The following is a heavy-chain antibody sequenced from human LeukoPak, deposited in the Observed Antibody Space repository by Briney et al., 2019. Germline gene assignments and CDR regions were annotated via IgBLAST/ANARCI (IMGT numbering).Heavy chain of an antibody. CDR3: ARGGGYDDYFDY. D-gene: IGHD5-12*01. Sequence: SETLSLTCTVSGGSISSYYWSWIRQPPGKGLEWIGYIYYSGSTNYNPSLKSRVSISVDTSKNQFSLKLSSVTAADTAVYYGARGGGYDDYFDYWGQGTLVTVSS. CDR2: IYYSGST. V-gene: IGHV4-59*08. CDR1: GGSISSYY. J-gene: IGHJ4*02.